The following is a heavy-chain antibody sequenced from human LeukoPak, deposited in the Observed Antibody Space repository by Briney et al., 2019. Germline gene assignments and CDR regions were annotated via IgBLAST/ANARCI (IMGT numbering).Heavy chain of an antibody. J-gene: IGHJ4*02. Sequence: GGSLRLSCAVYVFTFSDHYMSWIRQAPWKALEWVAYITPDGGAQYYANSVKGRFTLSRDNTKNSVYLQMNSLRADDSAVYYCARGQWGLDVWGQGTLVFVSS. D-gene: IGHD1-26*01. CDR3: ARGQWGLDV. CDR1: VFTFSDHY. CDR2: ITPDGGAQ. V-gene: IGHV3-11*01.